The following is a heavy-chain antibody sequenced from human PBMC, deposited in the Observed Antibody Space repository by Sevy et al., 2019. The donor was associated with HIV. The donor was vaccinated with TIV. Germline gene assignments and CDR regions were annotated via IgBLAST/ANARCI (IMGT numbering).Heavy chain of an antibody. V-gene: IGHV1-69*13. CDR1: GGTFINFA. J-gene: IGHJ6*01. CDR3: AISYYDSSGYSSLFYYGMDV. CDR2: FIPLFDTT. Sequence: ASVKVSCKTSGGTFINFAITWVRQAPGQGLEWMGGFIPLFDTTNNSQKFQGRVTLTADGSMATAYMELSSLRSEDTAVYYCAISYYDSSGYSSLFYYGMDVWGQGPTVTVSS. D-gene: IGHD3-22*01.